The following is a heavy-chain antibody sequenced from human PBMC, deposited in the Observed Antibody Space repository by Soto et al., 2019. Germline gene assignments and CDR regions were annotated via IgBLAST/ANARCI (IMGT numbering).Heavy chain of an antibody. D-gene: IGHD3-10*01. CDR1: GGTFSSYA. CDR3: ASGWVRGGLYYYYGMDV. V-gene: IGHV1-69*01. Sequence: QVQLVQSGAEVKKPGSSVKVSCKASGGTFSSYAISWVRQAPGQGLEWMGGIIPIFGTANYAQKFQGRVTITADDSTSTAYMELSSLRSEDTAVYYCASGWVRGGLYYYYGMDVWGQGTTVTVSS. CDR2: IIPIFGTA. J-gene: IGHJ6*02.